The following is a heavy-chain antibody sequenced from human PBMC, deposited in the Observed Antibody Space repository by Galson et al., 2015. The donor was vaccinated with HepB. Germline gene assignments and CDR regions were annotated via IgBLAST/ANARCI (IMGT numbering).Heavy chain of an antibody. CDR1: GYTFTDCY. CDR3: AKEARSDSISRYGKGRTYYMDV. J-gene: IGHJ6*02. V-gene: IGHV1-2*04. D-gene: IGHD3-3*02. CDR2: INPDSGGT. Sequence: SVKVSCKASGYTFTDCYMHWVRQAPGQGFEWMGWINPDSGGTNYAQKFQGWVTMTRDTSISTAYMELSRLRSDETAIYYCAKEARSDSISRYGKGRTYYMDVWGQGTTVTVSS.